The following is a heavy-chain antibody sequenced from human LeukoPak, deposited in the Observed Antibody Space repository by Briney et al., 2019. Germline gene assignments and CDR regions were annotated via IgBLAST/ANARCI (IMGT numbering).Heavy chain of an antibody. CDR3: ARGYNWNGAAFDI. J-gene: IGHJ3*02. V-gene: IGHV1-2*02. D-gene: IGHD1-20*01. CDR2: INPNSGGT. CDR1: GYTFTDYY. Sequence: GASVKVSCKASGYTFTDYYMHWVRQAPGQGLEWMGWINPNSGGTNYAQKFQGRVTMTRDTSISTAYMELSRVISDDTAVYYCARGYNWNGAAFDIWGQGTMVTVSS.